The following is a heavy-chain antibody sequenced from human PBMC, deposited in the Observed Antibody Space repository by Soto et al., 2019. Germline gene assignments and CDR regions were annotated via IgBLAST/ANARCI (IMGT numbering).Heavy chain of an antibody. D-gene: IGHD4-17*01. J-gene: IGHJ4*02. Sequence: SETLSLTCTVSGGSISSGDYYWSWIRQPPGKGLEWIGYIYYSGSTYYNPSLKSRVTISVDTSKNQFSLKLSSVTAADTAVYYCARMADYGDYDDWGQGTLVTVSS. V-gene: IGHV4-30-4*01. CDR2: IYYSGST. CDR3: ARMADYGDYDD. CDR1: GGSISSGDYY.